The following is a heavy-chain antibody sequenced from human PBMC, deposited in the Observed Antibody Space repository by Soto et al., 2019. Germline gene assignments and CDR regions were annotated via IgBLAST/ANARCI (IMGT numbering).Heavy chain of an antibody. CDR1: GGSFSGYY. D-gene: IGHD2-15*01. CDR2: INHSGST. J-gene: IGHJ6*02. V-gene: IGHV4-34*01. CDR3: AGSYCSGGSCPRAYYYYGMDV. Sequence: SETLSLTCAVYGGSFSGYYWSWIRQPPGKGLEWIGEINHSGSTNYNPSLKSRVTISVDTSKNQFSLKLSSVTAADTAVYYCAGSYCSGGSCPRAYYYYGMDVWGQGTTVTVSS.